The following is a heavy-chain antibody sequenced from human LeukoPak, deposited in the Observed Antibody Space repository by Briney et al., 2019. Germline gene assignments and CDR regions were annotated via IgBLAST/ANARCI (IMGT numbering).Heavy chain of an antibody. V-gene: IGHV4-34*01. Sequence: PSETLSLTCAVYGGSFSGYYWSWIRRPPGKGLEWIGEINHSGSTNYNPSLKSRVTISVDTSKNQFSLKLSSVTAADTAVYYCAREAYYYDSSGYYESVGAFDIWGQGTMVTVSS. CDR2: INHSGST. J-gene: IGHJ3*02. CDR3: AREAYYYDSSGYYESVGAFDI. D-gene: IGHD3-22*01. CDR1: GGSFSGYY.